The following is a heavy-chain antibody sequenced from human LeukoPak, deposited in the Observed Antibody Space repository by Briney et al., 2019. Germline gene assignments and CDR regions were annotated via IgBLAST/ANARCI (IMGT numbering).Heavy chain of an antibody. J-gene: IGHJ3*02. V-gene: IGHV4-38-2*02. CDR1: GYSISSGYY. D-gene: IGHD2-2*01. CDR2: IYHSGST. CDR3: ARDGVVVVPAAIAYDDAFDI. Sequence: SETLSLTCAVSGYSISSGYYWGWIRQPPGEGLEWIGSIYHSGSTYYNPSLKSRVTISVDTSKNQFSLKLSSVTAADTAVYYCARDGVVVVPAAIAYDDAFDIWGQGTMVTVSS.